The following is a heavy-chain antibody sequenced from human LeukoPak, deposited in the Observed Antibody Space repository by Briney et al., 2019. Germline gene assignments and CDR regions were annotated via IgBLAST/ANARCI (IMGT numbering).Heavy chain of an antibody. Sequence: GGSLRLSCAASGFTFSSYAMRWVRQAPGKGLEWVAVISYDGSNKYYADSVKGRFTISRDNSKNTLYLQMNSLRAEDTAVYYCARGTPRYNYYYYYGMDVWGQGTTVTVSS. CDR3: ARGTPRYNYYYYYGMDV. D-gene: IGHD1-1*01. J-gene: IGHJ6*02. CDR2: ISYDGSNK. CDR1: GFTFSSYA. V-gene: IGHV3-30-3*01.